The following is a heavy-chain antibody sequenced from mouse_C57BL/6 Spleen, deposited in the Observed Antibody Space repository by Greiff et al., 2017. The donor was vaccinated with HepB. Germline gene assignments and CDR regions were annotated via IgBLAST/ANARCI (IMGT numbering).Heavy chain of an antibody. CDR3: ARLYDGYWAWFAY. V-gene: IGHV2-2*01. D-gene: IGHD2-3*01. J-gene: IGHJ3*01. CDR2: IWSGGST. Sequence: VKLMESGPGLVQPSQSLSITCTVSGFSFTSYGVHWVRQSPGKGLEWLGVIWSGGSTDYNAAFISRLSISKDNSKSQVFFKMNSLQADDTAIYYCARLYDGYWAWFAYWGQGTLVTVSA. CDR1: GFSFTSYG.